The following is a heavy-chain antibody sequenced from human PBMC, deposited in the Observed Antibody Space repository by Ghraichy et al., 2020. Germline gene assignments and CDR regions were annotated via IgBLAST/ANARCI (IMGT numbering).Heavy chain of an antibody. CDR3: ARGTDWNDGY. CDR1: GFTFISYW. D-gene: IGHD1-1*01. Sequence: GGSLRLSCAASGFTFISYWMHWVRQVPGKGLVWVSRIKTDGSTTNYADSVKGRFTISRDNTKNTVYLQMSSLRAEDTAVYYCARGTDWNDGYWGQGTLVTVSS. V-gene: IGHV3-74*01. J-gene: IGHJ4*02. CDR2: IKTDGSTT.